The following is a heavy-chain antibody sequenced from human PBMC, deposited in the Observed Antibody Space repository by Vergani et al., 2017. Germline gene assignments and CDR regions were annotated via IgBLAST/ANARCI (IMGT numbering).Heavy chain of an antibody. D-gene: IGHD4-23*01. Sequence: QVQLVQSGAEVKKPGSSVKVSCKASGGTFSSYAISWVRQAPGQGLEWMGRIIPILGIANYAQKFQGRVTMTRDTSISTAYMELSRLRSDDTAVYYCARNDYGGNLDVDWFDPWGQGTLVTVSS. CDR1: GGTFSSYA. CDR3: ARNDYGGNLDVDWFDP. V-gene: IGHV1-69*04. CDR2: IIPILGIA. J-gene: IGHJ5*02.